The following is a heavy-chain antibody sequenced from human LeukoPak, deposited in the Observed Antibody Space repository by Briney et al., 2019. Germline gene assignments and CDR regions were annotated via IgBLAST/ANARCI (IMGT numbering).Heavy chain of an antibody. CDR3: ARHETIFGVVIMIDY. CDR1: GGSIRSSSYY. J-gene: IGHJ4*02. D-gene: IGHD3-3*01. CDR2: IYYSGST. Sequence: SETLSLTCTVSGGSIRSSSYYWGWIRQPPGKGLEWIGSIYYSGSTYYNPSLKSRVTISVDTSKNQFSLKLSSVTAADTAVYYCARHETIFGVVIMIDYWGQGTLVTVSS. V-gene: IGHV4-39*01.